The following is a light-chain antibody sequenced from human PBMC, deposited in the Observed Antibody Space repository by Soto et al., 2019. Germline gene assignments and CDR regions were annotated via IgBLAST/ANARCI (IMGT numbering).Light chain of an antibody. V-gene: IGKV1-27*01. CDR3: QKYNSAPLT. J-gene: IGKJ4*01. CDR2: AAS. CDR1: QGISDY. Sequence: DIQMTQSPSSLFASVGDRVTITCRASQGISDYLAWYQQKPGKVPKLLIYAASTLQSGVPSRFSGSGAGTDCTLTISSLQPEDIETYYCQKYNSAPLTFGGGTKVDIK.